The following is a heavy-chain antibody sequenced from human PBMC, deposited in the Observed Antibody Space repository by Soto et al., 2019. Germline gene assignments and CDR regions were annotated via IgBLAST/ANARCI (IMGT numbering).Heavy chain of an antibody. V-gene: IGHV5-10-1*01. Sequence: GESLKISCKGSGYSFTSYWISWVRQMPGKGLEWMGRIDPSDSYTNYSPSFQGHVTISADKSISTAYLQWGSLKASDTAMYYCARLPRSSWRSYYYSYGMDVWGQGTTVTVSS. J-gene: IGHJ6*02. CDR1: GYSFTSYW. CDR2: IDPSDSYT. CDR3: ARLPRSSWRSYYYSYGMDV. D-gene: IGHD2-2*01.